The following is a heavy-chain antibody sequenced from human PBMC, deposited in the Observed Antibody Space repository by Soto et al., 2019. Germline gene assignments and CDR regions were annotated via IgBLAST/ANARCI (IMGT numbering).Heavy chain of an antibody. CDR3: ARHRAVAGLDY. J-gene: IGHJ4*02. Sequence: SETLSLTCDVFGDSVNSDNYYWTWIRQPPGKDLEWIGNIYFSGSTYYNPSLNSRVTLSIDTSKNHFSLKLTSVTAADTAMYYCARHRAVAGLDYWGQGTLVTVSS. V-gene: IGHV4-39*01. D-gene: IGHD6-19*01. CDR1: GDSVNSDNYY. CDR2: IYFSGST.